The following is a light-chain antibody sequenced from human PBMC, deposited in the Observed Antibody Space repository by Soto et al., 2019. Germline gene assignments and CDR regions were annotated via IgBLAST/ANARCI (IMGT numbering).Light chain of an antibody. CDR3: RQYGSSPLT. J-gene: IGKJ4*01. CDR2: GAS. Sequence: EIGLTQSPCTLSFSPGERATLSCRASQSVSSSYLAWYQQKPDQAHMLLIYGASIRATGIPDRFSGSGSGTDFTLIISRLEHEDFVVYYCRQYGSSPLTFGGGTKVEIK. CDR1: QSVSSSY. V-gene: IGKV3-20*01.